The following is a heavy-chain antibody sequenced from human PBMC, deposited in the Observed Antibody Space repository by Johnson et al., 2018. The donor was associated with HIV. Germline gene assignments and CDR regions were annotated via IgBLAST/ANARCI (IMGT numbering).Heavy chain of an antibody. CDR3: AKDSPGWLVGAIGEDAFDI. D-gene: IGHD1-26*01. CDR1: GFTFSDYD. CDR2: IGSAGDT. J-gene: IGHJ3*02. V-gene: IGHV3-13*01. Sequence: VQLVESGGGLVQPGGSLRLSCAASGFTFSDYDMHWVRQASGDGLEWVLAIGSAGDTYYADSVTGRFTISRDNAKNSLYLQVNSLRAEDTAVYYCAKDSPGWLVGAIGEDAFDIWGQGTMVTVSS.